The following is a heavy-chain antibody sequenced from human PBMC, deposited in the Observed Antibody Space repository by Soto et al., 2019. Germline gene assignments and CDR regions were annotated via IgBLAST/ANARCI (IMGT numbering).Heavy chain of an antibody. CDR3: AIHSRGMATSLNSFFDL. CDR2: IYHSGKT. CDR1: GGSVDSDPFS. D-gene: IGHD5-12*01. J-gene: IGHJ2*01. Sequence: QLQLLDSISGLVKPSQTLSFTCIVSGGSVDSDPFSWSWIRQSPGKGLELIGHIYHSGKTFYNPSLKTRVISSTERSQNQFALNLTSLTAADTAVSYCAIHSRGMATSLNSFFDLWGRGTLVTVSS. V-gene: IGHV4-30-2*06.